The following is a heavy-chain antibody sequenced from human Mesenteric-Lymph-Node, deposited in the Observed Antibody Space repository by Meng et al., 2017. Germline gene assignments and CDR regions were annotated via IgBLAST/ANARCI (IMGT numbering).Heavy chain of an antibody. CDR3: ARAPYYYDILTGYHDY. CDR2: ISAYNGNT. D-gene: IGHD3-9*01. CDR1: GGTFSSYG. V-gene: IGHV1-18*01. J-gene: IGHJ4*02. Sequence: ASVKVSCKASGGTFSSYGISWVRQAPGQGLEWMGWISAYNGNTNYAQKLQGRVTMTTDTSTSTAYMELRSLRSDDTAVYYCARAPYYYDILTGYHDYWGQGTLVTVSS.